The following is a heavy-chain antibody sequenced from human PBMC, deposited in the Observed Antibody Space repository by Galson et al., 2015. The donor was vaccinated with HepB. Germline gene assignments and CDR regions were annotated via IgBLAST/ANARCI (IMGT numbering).Heavy chain of an antibody. D-gene: IGHD2/OR15-2a*01. CDR1: GFTFKNYA. CDR3: ARDPMRPTFVRGLWVILYHGMDV. V-gene: IGHV3-30*04. Sequence: SLRLSCAASGFTFKNYAMHWVRQTPGKGLEWVATISFDGQNKYYLDSVRGRLTISRDNIKDTMSLEMTGLRVGDTGIYYCARDPMRPTFVRGLWVILYHGMDVWGQGTPVTVSS. J-gene: IGHJ6*02. CDR2: ISFDGQNK.